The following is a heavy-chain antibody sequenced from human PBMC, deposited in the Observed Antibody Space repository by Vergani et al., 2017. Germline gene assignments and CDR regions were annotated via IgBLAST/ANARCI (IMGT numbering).Heavy chain of an antibody. D-gene: IGHD3-22*01. CDR2: TYYRSKWYN. Sequence: QVQLQQSGPGLVKPSQTLSLTCAISGDSVSNNSAAWNWIRQSPSRGLEWLGRTYYRSKWYNDYAVSVKSRITINPDTSKNQFSRQLNSVTPEYTAVSYCASVVSHGYYDSCGYYDYWGQGTLVTVSS. J-gene: IGHJ4*02. CDR1: GDSVSNNSAA. CDR3: ASVVSHGYYDSCGYYDY. V-gene: IGHV6-1*01.